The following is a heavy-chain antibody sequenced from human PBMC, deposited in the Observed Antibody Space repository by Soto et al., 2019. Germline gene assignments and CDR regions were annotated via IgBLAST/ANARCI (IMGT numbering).Heavy chain of an antibody. CDR1: GFSFSGST. CDR2: ITSKPDNYAT. J-gene: IGHJ1*01. D-gene: IGHD3-16*01. V-gene: IGHV3-73*01. Sequence: GESLKLSCAASGFSFSGSTMHWVRQASGKGLEWVGHITSKPDNYATVYAASVKGRFTISRDDLKNTAFLQMNSLKSEDTAVYYCTRSYENNAYYFDHWGQGTLVTVSS. CDR3: TRSYENNAYYFDH.